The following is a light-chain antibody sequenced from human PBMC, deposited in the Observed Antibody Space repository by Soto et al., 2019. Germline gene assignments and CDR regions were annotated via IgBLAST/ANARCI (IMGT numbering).Light chain of an antibody. CDR3: SSYTSSSTSVV. Sequence: SALTQPASVSGSPGQSITISCTGTSSDVGGYNYVSWYQQHPGKAPKLMIYDVSNRPSGVSNRFSGSKSGNTASLTISGLQAEDEADYYCSSYTSSSTSVVFGGGTKLTV. CDR2: DVS. V-gene: IGLV2-14*01. J-gene: IGLJ2*01. CDR1: SSDVGGYNY.